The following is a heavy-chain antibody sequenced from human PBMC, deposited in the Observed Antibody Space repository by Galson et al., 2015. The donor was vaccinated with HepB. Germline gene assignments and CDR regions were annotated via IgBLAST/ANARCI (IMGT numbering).Heavy chain of an antibody. CDR3: AKVGIAVAGSYYFDY. D-gene: IGHD6-19*01. J-gene: IGHJ4*02. V-gene: IGHV3-23*01. CDR2: ISGSGGST. CDR1: GFTFSSYA. Sequence: SLRLSCAASGFTFSSYAMSWVRQAPGKGLEWVSAISGSGGSTYYADSVKGRFTISRDNSKNTLYLQMSSLRAEDTAVYYCAKVGIAVAGSYYFDYWGQGTLVTVSS.